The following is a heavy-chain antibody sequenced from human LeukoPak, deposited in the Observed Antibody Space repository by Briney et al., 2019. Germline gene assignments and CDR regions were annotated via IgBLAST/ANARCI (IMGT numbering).Heavy chain of an antibody. CDR2: IYYSGST. Sequence: SETLSLTCTVSGGSISSSSYYWGWIRQPPGKGLEWIGSIYYSGSTYYNPSLKSRVTTSVDTSKNQFSLKLSSVTAADTAVYYCVHSSGYYSVDYWGQGTLVTVSS. J-gene: IGHJ4*02. CDR1: GGSISSSSYY. CDR3: VHSSGYYSVDY. V-gene: IGHV4-39*01. D-gene: IGHD3-22*01.